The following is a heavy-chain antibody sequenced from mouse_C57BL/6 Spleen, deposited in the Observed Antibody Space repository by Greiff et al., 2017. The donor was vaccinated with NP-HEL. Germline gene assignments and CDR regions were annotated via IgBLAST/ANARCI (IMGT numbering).Heavy chain of an antibody. Sequence: QVQLQQPGAELVKPGASVKMSCKASGYTFTSYWITWVKQRPGQGLEWIGDIYPGSGSTTYNEKLKSKATLTVDTSSSTAYMQLSSLTSEDSAVYYCARSHYYGSSYVARAMDYWGQGTSVTVSS. V-gene: IGHV1-55*01. CDR1: GYTFTSYW. CDR3: ARSHYYGSSYVARAMDY. J-gene: IGHJ4*01. CDR2: IYPGSGST. D-gene: IGHD1-1*01.